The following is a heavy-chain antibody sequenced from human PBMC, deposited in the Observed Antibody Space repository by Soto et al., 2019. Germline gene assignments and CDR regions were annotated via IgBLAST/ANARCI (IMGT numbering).Heavy chain of an antibody. V-gene: IGHV4-38-2*01. D-gene: IGHD4-17*01. Sequence: SETLSLTCAVSGYSISSGYYWGCIRQPPGKGLEWIGSIYHSGSTYYNPSLKSRVTISVDTSKNQFSLKLSSVTAADTAVYYCARVQTTVVFNWFDPWGQGTLVTVYS. J-gene: IGHJ5*02. CDR3: ARVQTTVVFNWFDP. CDR1: GYSISSGYY. CDR2: IYHSGST.